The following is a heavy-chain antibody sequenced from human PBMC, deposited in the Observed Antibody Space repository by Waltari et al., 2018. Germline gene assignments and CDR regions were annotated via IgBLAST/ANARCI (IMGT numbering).Heavy chain of an antibody. J-gene: IGHJ3*02. Sequence: QVQLVESGGGVVQPGRSLRLSCAASGFTFSSYAMHWVRQAPGKWLEWVAVISYDGSNKYYADSVKGRFTISRDNSKNTLYLQMNSLRAEDTAVYYCARGIEELNDAFDIWGQGTMVTVSS. CDR3: ARGIEELNDAFDI. D-gene: IGHD1-26*01. CDR2: ISYDGSNK. CDR1: GFTFSSYA. V-gene: IGHV3-30-3*01.